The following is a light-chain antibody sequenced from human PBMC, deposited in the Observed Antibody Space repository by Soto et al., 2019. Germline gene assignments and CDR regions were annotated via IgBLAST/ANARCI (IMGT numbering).Light chain of an antibody. Sequence: DIQMTQSPSTLSASVGDRVTITCRASQDINRWLAWCQQKPGKAPKILIYNADTLESGVPSRFSGSGYGTEFILTISSLQPDDFATYYCQQFSLYWAFGQGTKVEIK. V-gene: IGKV1-5*01. CDR3: QQFSLYWA. CDR2: NAD. J-gene: IGKJ1*01. CDR1: QDINRW.